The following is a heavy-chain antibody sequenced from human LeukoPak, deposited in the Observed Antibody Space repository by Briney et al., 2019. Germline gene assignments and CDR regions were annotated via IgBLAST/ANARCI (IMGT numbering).Heavy chain of an antibody. CDR1: GYSISSGYY. CDR2: IYHSGST. Sequence: SETLSLTCTVSGYSISSGYYWGWIRQTPGKGLEWIGSIYHSGSTYYNPSLKSRVTISVDTSKNQFSLKLSSVTAADTAVYYCARVFPRSTKAPRWGFDYWGQGTLVTVSS. D-gene: IGHD4-23*01. CDR3: ARVFPRSTKAPRWGFDY. J-gene: IGHJ4*02. V-gene: IGHV4-38-2*02.